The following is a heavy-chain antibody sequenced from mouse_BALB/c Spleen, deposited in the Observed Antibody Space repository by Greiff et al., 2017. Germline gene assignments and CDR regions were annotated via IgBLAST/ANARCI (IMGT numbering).Heavy chain of an antibody. CDR3: ARARDYAMDY. D-gene: IGHD3-1*01. Sequence: DVMLVESGGDLVKPGGSLKLSCAASGFTFSSYGMSWVRQTPDKRLEWVATISSGGSYTYYPDSVKGRFTISRDNAKNTLYLQMSSLKSEDTAMYYCARARDYAMDYWGQGTSVTVSS. V-gene: IGHV5-6*02. CDR2: ISSGGSYT. CDR1: GFTFSSYG. J-gene: IGHJ4*01.